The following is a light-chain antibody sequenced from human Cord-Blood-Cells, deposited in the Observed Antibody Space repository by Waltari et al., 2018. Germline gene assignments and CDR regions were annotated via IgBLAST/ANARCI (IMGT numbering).Light chain of an antibody. CDR3: QQYNSNPYT. Sequence: DIQMTQSPSTLSAFVGDGVTITSRASQSISSWLAWYQQKPGKAPKLLIYDASSLESGVPSRFSGSGSGTEFTLTISSLQPDDFAAYYCQQYNSNPYTFGQGTKLEIK. CDR1: QSISSW. V-gene: IGKV1-5*01. J-gene: IGKJ2*01. CDR2: DAS.